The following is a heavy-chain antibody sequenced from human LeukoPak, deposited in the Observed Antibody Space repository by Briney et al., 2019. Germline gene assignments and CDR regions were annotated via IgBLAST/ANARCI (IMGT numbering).Heavy chain of an antibody. V-gene: IGHV3-30-3*01. CDR2: ISYDGSNK. D-gene: IGHD3-3*01. CDR1: GFTFSSYA. Sequence: GGSLRLSCAASGFTFSSYAMHWVRQAPGKGREWVAVISYDGSNKYYADSVKGRFTISRDNSKNTLYLQMNSLRAEDTAVYYCARERYDFWSGSTAGYFDYWGQGTLVTVSS. CDR3: ARERYDFWSGSTAGYFDY. J-gene: IGHJ4*02.